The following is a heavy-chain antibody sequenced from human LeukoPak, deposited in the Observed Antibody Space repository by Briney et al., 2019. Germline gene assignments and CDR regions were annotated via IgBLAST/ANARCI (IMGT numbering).Heavy chain of an antibody. V-gene: IGHV3-21*01. CDR3: AIGRGIYGDYDY. CDR2: ISSSSSYI. J-gene: IGHJ4*02. Sequence: GGSLRLSCAASGFTFSSYSMNWVRQAPGKGLEWVSSISSSSSYIYYADSVKGRFTISRDNAKNSLYLQMNSLRAEGTAVYYCAIGRGIYGDYDYWGQGTLVTVSS. CDR1: GFTFSSYS. D-gene: IGHD4-17*01.